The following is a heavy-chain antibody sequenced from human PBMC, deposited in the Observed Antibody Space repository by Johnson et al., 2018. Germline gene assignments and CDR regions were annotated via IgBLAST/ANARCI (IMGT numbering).Heavy chain of an antibody. J-gene: IGHJ6*03. CDR1: GGSITDDY. V-gene: IGHV4-59*01. CDR2: ISYSGHT. D-gene: IGHD1-26*01. Sequence: QVQLQEAGPGLVKPSESLALTCTVSGGSITDDYWIWIRQPPGKGLEWIGYISYSGHTKYNPSLDSRVTISVDTSKTQFHLRLSSVTAADTAIYYCAKAVGSGYDDMDVWGKGTTVTVSS. CDR3: AKAVGSGYDDMDV.